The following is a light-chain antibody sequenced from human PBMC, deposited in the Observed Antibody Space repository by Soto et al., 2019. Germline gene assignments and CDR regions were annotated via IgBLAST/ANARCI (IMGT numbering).Light chain of an antibody. CDR2: EVS. J-gene: IGLJ1*01. V-gene: IGLV2-14*01. CDR1: SSDVGAHNF. CDR3: NSYTNTAARV. Sequence: QSVLTQPASVSGSPGQSLTISCTGTSSDVGAHNFVSWYQQHPGKAPKLMIYEVSNRPSGVSDRFSGSKSGNTASLTISGLQAEDEADYYCNSYTNTAARVFGTGTKVTVL.